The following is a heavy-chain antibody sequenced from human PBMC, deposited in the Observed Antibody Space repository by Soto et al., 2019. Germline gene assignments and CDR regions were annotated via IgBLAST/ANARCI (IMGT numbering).Heavy chain of an antibody. V-gene: IGHV1-18*01. J-gene: IGHJ3*02. CDR1: GYTFTSYG. CDR2: ISAYNGNT. CDR3: AREGYSSSLYLGQNPLDAFDI. D-gene: IGHD6-13*01. Sequence: GASVKVSCKASGYTFTSYGISWVRQAPGQGLEWMGWISAYNGNTNYAQKLQGRVTMTTDTSTSTAYMELRSLRSDDTAVYYCAREGYSSSLYLGQNPLDAFDIWGQGTMVTVSS.